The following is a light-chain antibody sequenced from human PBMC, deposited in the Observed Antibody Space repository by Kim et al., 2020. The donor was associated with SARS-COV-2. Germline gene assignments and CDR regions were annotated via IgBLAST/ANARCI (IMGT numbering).Light chain of an antibody. J-gene: IGKJ4*02. CDR1: QSVSSN. Sequence: EIVMTQSPATLSVSQGERATLSCRASQSVSSNLVWYQQKPGQAPRLLIYGASTRATGIPGRFSGSWSGTELTLTISSLQSEDFAVYYRHKSSPSPPTSGGAT. V-gene: IGKV3-15*01. CDR3: HKSSPSPPT. CDR2: GAS.